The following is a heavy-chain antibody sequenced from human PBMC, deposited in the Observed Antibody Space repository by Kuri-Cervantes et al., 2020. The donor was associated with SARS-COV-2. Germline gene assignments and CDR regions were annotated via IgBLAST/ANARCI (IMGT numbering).Heavy chain of an antibody. CDR1: GGTFSSYT. J-gene: IGHJ3*02. V-gene: IGHV1-69*04. Sequence: SVKVSCKASGGTFSSYTISWVRQAPGQGLEWMGRIIPILGIANYAQKFQGRVTITADKSTSTAYMELSGLRSEDTAVYYCARELLAAAGSHAFDIWGQGTMVTVSS. CDR3: ARELLAAAGSHAFDI. D-gene: IGHD6-13*01. CDR2: IIPILGIA.